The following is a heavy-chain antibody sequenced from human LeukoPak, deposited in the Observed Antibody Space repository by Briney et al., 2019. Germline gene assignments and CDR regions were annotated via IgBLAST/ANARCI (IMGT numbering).Heavy chain of an antibody. CDR1: GGSISSYY. CDR2: IYYSGST. Sequence: SETLSLTCTVSGGSISSYYWSWIRQPPGKGLEWIGSIYYSGSTYYNPSLKSRVTISVDTSKNQFSLKLSSVTAADTAVYYCARARSRSWYPNWFDPWGQGTLVTVSS. CDR3: ARARSRSWYPNWFDP. V-gene: IGHV4-39*07. D-gene: IGHD6-13*01. J-gene: IGHJ5*02.